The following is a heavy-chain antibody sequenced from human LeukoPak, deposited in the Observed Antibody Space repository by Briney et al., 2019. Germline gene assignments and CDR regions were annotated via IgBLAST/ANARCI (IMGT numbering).Heavy chain of an antibody. V-gene: IGHV3-33*08. J-gene: IGHJ4*02. CDR1: GFTFSNTW. CDR2: IWHDGSNK. Sequence: GGSLRLSCAASGFTFSNTWMSWVRQAPGKGLEWVAVIWHDGSNKYYADSVKGRFTISRDNSKNTLYLQMNSLRAEDTAVYYCATYSGASSVDYWGQGTLVTVSS. D-gene: IGHD1-26*01. CDR3: ATYSGASSVDY.